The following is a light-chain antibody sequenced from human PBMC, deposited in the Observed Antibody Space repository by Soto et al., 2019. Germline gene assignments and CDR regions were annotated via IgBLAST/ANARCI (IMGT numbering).Light chain of an antibody. CDR2: DAS. J-gene: IGKJ5*01. Sequence: DIQMTQSPSSLSASVGDRVPITCRASQGISNYLAWYQQKPGQVPKLLIYDASTLQSGVPSRFSGRGSGTDFSLSISSLQPEDVATYYCQNYNSAPITFGQGTRLEIK. CDR1: QGISNY. V-gene: IGKV1-27*01. CDR3: QNYNSAPIT.